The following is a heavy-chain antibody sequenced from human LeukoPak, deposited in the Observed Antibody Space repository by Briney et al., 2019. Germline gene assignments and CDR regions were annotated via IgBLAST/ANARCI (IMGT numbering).Heavy chain of an antibody. V-gene: IGHV5-10-1*01. D-gene: IGHD6-19*01. CDR3: ARDSSGWSFDY. J-gene: IGHJ4*02. CDR2: IDPSDSYA. Sequence: GESLKISCKGSGYSFTTYWIGWVRQMPGKGLEWMGRIDPSDSYANYSPSFQGHVTISTDKSISTAYLQWSSLKASDTAMYYCARDSSGWSFDYWGQGTLVTVPS. CDR1: GYSFTTYW.